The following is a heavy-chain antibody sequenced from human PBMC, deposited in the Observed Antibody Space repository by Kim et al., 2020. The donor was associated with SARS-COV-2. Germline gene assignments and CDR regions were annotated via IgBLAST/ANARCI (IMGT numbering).Heavy chain of an antibody. V-gene: IGHV3-74*01. J-gene: IGHJ3*02. Sequence: DSVKGRFTIARDDAKNTLFLQRNSLRAEDTAVYYCARVFYNSGKTNAFDIWGQGTMVTVSS. CDR3: ARVFYNSGKTNAFDI. D-gene: IGHD3-10*01.